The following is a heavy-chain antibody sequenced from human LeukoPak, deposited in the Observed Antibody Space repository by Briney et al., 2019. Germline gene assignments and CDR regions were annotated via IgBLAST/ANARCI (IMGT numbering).Heavy chain of an antibody. CDR1: GFTFSSYA. Sequence: GSLRLSCAASGFTFSSYAMSWVRQAPGKGLEWVSAITDSGGSTYYADSVKGRFTISRDNFKNTLYLQMNNLRADDTAVYYCAKDYISYYYYYGMDVWGQGTTVTVSS. CDR2: ITDSGGST. J-gene: IGHJ6*02. CDR3: AKDYISYYYYYGMDV. D-gene: IGHD2-21*01. V-gene: IGHV3-23*01.